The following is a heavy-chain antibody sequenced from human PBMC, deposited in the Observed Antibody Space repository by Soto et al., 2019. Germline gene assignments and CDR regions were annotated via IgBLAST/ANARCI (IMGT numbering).Heavy chain of an antibody. V-gene: IGHV3-23*01. J-gene: IGHJ3*02. Sequence: EVQLLESGGGLVQPGGSLRLSCAASGFTFSSYAMSWVRQAPGKGLEWVSAISGSGGSTYYADSVKGRFTISRDNSKNTLYLQMNSLRAEDTAVYYCAKWAMTTVTTLRLSASDIWGQGTMVTVSS. CDR3: AKWAMTTVTTLRLSASDI. CDR2: ISGSGGST. D-gene: IGHD4-17*01. CDR1: GFTFSSYA.